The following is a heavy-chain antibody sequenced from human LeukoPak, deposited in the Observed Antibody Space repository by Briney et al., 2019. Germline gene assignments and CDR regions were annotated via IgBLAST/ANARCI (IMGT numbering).Heavy chain of an antibody. CDR1: GFNFDRYT. CDR2: AGWAGGTT. V-gene: IGHV3-43*01. J-gene: IGHJ4*02. Sequence: GGSLRLSRATSGFNFDRYTIHWVRQAPGKGLEWVSLAGWAGGTTFYSDSVRGRFTISRDSGRKSVYLQINSLTTDDTAFYFCAKELDTMFFDYWGQGALVTVSS. D-gene: IGHD3-10*02. CDR3: AKELDTMFFDY.